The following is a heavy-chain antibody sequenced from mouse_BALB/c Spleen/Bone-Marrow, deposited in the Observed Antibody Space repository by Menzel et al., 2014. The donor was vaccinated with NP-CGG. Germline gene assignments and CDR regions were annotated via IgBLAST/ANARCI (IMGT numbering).Heavy chain of an antibody. J-gene: IGHJ1*01. Sequence: VQLQQSGPELVKPGASVKISCEASGYSFTGYYMHWVKQSHGNSLDWIGCIYPYNGVSSYNQKFKGKATLTVDKSSSTAYMELRSLTSDDSAVYYCESRGEYFDVWGAGTTVTVSS. CDR2: IYPYNGVS. CDR3: ESRGEYFDV. V-gene: IGHV1-31*01. CDR1: GYSFTGYY.